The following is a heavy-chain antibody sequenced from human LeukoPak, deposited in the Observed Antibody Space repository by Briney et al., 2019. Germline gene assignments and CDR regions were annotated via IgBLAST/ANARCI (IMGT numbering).Heavy chain of an antibody. V-gene: IGHV1-2*07. CDR2: INPNSGGT. CDR3: TRVVAVTGTPVYYMDV. D-gene: IGHD6-19*01. CDR1: GYMFTGYY. J-gene: IGHJ6*03. Sequence: ASVKLSCKASGYMFTGYYMTWVRQAPGQGRGWMGGINPNSGGTSYPHTFHGRVTMTGDTAITTTNMDLNRLRLNAPAVSDFTRVVAVTGTPVYYMDVWGKGTTVTVSS.